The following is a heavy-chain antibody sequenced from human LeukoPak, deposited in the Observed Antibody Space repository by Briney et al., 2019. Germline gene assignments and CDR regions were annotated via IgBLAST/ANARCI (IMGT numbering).Heavy chain of an antibody. V-gene: IGHV3-23*01. Sequence: GGSLRLSCAVSGFTFSSYAMSWVRQAPGKGLEWVSAISGSGGSTYYADSVKGRFTISRDNPKNTLYLQMNSLRAGDTAVYYCAKDAYGDFIDYWGQGTLVTASS. CDR1: GFTFSSYA. J-gene: IGHJ4*02. D-gene: IGHD4-17*01. CDR3: AKDAYGDFIDY. CDR2: ISGSGGST.